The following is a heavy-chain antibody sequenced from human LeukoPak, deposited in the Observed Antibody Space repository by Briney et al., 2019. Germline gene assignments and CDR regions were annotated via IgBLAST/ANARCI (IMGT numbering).Heavy chain of an antibody. J-gene: IGHJ6*02. CDR2: IYTSGST. CDR1: GGSISSYY. Sequence: SETLSLTCTVSGGSISSYYWSWIRQPAGKGLEWIGRIYTSGSTNYNPSLKSRVTMSVDTSKNQFSLKLSSVTAADTVVYYCARDRATVTTKNYYYGMDVWGQGTTVTVSS. D-gene: IGHD4-17*01. CDR3: ARDRATVTTKNYYYGMDV. V-gene: IGHV4-4*07.